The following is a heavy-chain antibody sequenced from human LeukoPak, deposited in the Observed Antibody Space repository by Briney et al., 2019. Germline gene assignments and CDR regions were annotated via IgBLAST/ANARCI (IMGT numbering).Heavy chain of an antibody. CDR2: ISGSGGST. CDR1: GVTFSSYD. Sequence: PGGSLRLSCEASGVTFSSYDMNWVRQAPGKGLEWVSVISGSGGSTDYADSVKGRFSISRDNSKNTLYLQMNSLRAEDTAVYYCAKGQLWFGEFSYFDYWGQGTLVTVSS. D-gene: IGHD3-10*01. CDR3: AKGQLWFGEFSYFDY. V-gene: IGHV3-23*01. J-gene: IGHJ4*02.